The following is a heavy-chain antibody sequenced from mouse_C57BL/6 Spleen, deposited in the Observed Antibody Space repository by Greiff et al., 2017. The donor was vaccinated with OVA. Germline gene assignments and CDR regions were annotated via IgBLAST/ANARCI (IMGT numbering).Heavy chain of an antibody. CDR2: ISYDGSN. V-gene: IGHV3-6*01. CDR3: ARSGMGWYFDV. CDR1: GYSITSGYY. J-gene: IGHJ1*03. Sequence: EVHLVESGPGLVKPSQSLSLTCSVTGYSITSGYYWNWIRQFPGNKLEWMGYISYDGSNNYNPSLKNRISITRDTSKNQFFLKLNSVTTEDTATYYCARSGMGWYFDVWGTGTTVTVSS. D-gene: IGHD4-1*01.